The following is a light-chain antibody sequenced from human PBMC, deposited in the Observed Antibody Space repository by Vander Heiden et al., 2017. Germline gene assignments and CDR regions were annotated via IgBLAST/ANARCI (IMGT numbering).Light chain of an antibody. CDR3: YSESDNIII. Sequence: SYELTQPSSVSVSPGQTARTTCSGDVLTKKYARWLQQKPGQPPVVVIYKDDGRPSGIPERFSGYSSGTTVTLTISGAHVEDEADYYCYSESDNIIIFGGGTRLTVL. V-gene: IGLV3-27*01. CDR2: KDD. J-gene: IGLJ2*01. CDR1: VLTKKY.